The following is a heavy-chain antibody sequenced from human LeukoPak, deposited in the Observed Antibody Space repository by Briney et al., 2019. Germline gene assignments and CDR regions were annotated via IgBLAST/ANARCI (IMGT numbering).Heavy chain of an antibody. D-gene: IGHD3-22*01. CDR2: IYYSGST. J-gene: IGHJ4*02. CDR3: ARALYYYDSSGYYYFDY. V-gene: IGHV4-59*01. CDR1: GGSISSYY. Sequence: SETLSLTCTVSGGSISSYYWSWIRQPPGKGLEWIGYIYYSGSTNYNPSLKSRVTISVDTSKNQFSLKLSSVTAADTAVYYCARALYYYDSSGYYYFDYWGQGTLVTVSP.